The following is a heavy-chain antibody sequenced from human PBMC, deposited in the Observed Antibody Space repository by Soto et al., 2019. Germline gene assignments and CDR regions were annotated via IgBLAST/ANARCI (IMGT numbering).Heavy chain of an antibody. V-gene: IGHV3-74*01. Sequence: PGGSLRLSCAASGFTFSTYGMHWVRQAPGKGLEWVSRISSDGISTSYADSVKGRFTISRDNAKNTLYLQMNSLRAEDTAVYYCARGHYDFWSGYYPVPRFDPWGQGTLVTVSS. D-gene: IGHD3-3*01. CDR3: ARGHYDFWSGYYPVPRFDP. CDR1: GFTFSTYG. J-gene: IGHJ5*02. CDR2: ISSDGIST.